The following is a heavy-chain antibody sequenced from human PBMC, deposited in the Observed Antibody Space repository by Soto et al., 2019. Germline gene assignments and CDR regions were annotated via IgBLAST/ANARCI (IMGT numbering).Heavy chain of an antibody. CDR3: ARDYDFWSGYYTLGCGMDV. CDR1: GFTFSSYS. V-gene: IGHV3-21*01. CDR2: ISSSSSYI. J-gene: IGHJ6*02. Sequence: GGSLRLSCAASGFTFSSYSMNWVRQAPGKGLEWVSSISSSSSYIYYADSVKGRFTISRDNAKNSLYLQMNSLRAEDTAVYYCARDYDFWSGYYTLGCGMDVWGQGTTATVSS. D-gene: IGHD3-3*01.